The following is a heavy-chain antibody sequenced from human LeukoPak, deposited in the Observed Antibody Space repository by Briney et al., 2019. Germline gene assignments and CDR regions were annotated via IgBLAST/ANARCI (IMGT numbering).Heavy chain of an antibody. Sequence: GGSLRLSCAASGLTFSSYWMRWVRQAPGKGLEWVANIKRGGSEKYYVDSVKGRFTISRDNAKNSLYLQMNSLRAEDTAVYYCARDDGSGTLLLDYWGQGTLVTVSS. CDR3: ARDDGSGTLLLDY. CDR2: IKRGGSEK. D-gene: IGHD3-10*01. J-gene: IGHJ4*02. CDR1: GLTFSSYW. V-gene: IGHV3-7*01.